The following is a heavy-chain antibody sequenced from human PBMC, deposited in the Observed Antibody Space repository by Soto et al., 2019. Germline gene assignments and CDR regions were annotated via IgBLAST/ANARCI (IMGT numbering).Heavy chain of an antibody. CDR2: ISSSSSYI. Sequence: EVQLVESGGCLVKPGGSLRLSCAASGFTFSSYSMKWVRQAPGKGLEWVSSISSSSSYIYYADSVKGRFTISRDNDKNSLYLQMNSLRDEDTALYYCALSPGYCSGGSCYLNSFDRWCKGTLVTVYS. V-gene: IGHV3-21*01. CDR3: ALSPGYCSGGSCYLNSFDR. CDR1: GFTFSSYS. D-gene: IGHD2-15*01. J-gene: IGHJ5*02.